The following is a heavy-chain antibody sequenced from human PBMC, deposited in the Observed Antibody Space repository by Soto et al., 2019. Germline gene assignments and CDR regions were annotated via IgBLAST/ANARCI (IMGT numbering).Heavy chain of an antibody. CDR2: INPKSGGT. CDR3: ARGDSTDCSNGVCSFFYNHDMDV. Sequence: SVKVSCKASGYSFTDYHIHWVRQVPGQGLEWLGRINPKSGGTSTAQKFQGWVTMTTDTSISTASMELTRLTSDDTAIYYCARGDSTDCSNGVCSFFYNHDMDVWGQGTTVTVSS. D-gene: IGHD2-8*01. CDR1: GYSFTDYH. J-gene: IGHJ6*02. V-gene: IGHV1-2*04.